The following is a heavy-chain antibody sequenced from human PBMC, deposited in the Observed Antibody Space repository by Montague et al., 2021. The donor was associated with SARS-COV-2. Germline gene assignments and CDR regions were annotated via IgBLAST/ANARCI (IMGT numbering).Heavy chain of an antibody. CDR1: GDSISSGDYH. D-gene: IGHD1-14*01. CDR3: ARSPYRTTYLNGMDV. Sequence: TLSLTCTVSGDSISSGDYHWSWVRQPAGKGLEWIGYIYTLGSTSYNPSLKSRVTISMDTSKNQLSLKLSSVTAADTAVYSCARSPYRTTYLNGMDVWGQGTTVTVSS. CDR2: IYTLGST. V-gene: IGHV4-61*09. J-gene: IGHJ6*02.